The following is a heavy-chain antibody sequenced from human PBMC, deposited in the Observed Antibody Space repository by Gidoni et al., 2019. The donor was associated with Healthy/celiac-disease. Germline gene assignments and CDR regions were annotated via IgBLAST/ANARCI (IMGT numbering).Heavy chain of an antibody. V-gene: IGHV3-48*02. Sequence: EVQLVESGGGLVQPGGSLRLSCAASGFTFSSYSMNWVRQAPGKGLEWVSYISSSSSTIYYADSVKGRFTISRDNAKNSLYLKRNSLRDEDTAVYYCARARYDFWSGSPWGQGTLVTVSS. CDR1: GFTFSSYS. CDR3: ARARYDFWSGSP. J-gene: IGHJ5*02. D-gene: IGHD3-3*01. CDR2: ISSSSSTI.